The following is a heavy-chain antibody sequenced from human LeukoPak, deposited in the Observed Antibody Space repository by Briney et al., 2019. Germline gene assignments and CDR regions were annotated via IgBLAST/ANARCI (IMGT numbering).Heavy chain of an antibody. J-gene: IGHJ5*02. D-gene: IGHD5-12*01. CDR2: INPDSGGP. Sequence: ASVEVSCKASGYSFTDYYIHWMRQAPGQGLEWMGWINPDSGGPNYAQKFQGRVTMTRDTSIRTVYMELSRLTFDDAAVYYCAREARAGNWFDPWGQGTLVTVSS. CDR1: GYSFTDYY. CDR3: AREARAGNWFDP. V-gene: IGHV1-2*02.